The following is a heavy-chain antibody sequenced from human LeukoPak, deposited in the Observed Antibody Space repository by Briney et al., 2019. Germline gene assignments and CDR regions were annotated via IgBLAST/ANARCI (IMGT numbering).Heavy chain of an antibody. CDR2: ISYDGSNK. V-gene: IGHV3-30*18. D-gene: IGHD6-19*01. Sequence: GGSLRLSCAASGFTFSSYGMHWVRQAPGKGLEWVAVISYDGSNKYYADSVKGRFTISRDNSKNTLYLQMNSLRAEDTAVYYCAKGVRHLRNSSGWYGGPQSYFDYWGQGTLVTVSS. CDR1: GFTFSSYG. J-gene: IGHJ4*02. CDR3: AKGVRHLRNSSGWYGGPQSYFDY.